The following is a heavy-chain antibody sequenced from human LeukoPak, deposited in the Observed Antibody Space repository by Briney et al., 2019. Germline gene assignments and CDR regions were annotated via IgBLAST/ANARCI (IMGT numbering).Heavy chain of an antibody. D-gene: IGHD6-13*01. CDR1: GDSICRSNW. CDR3: ARFKIAAAKFYY. V-gene: IGHV4-4*02. CDR2: IYHSGST. Sequence: SENLSLTCAVCGDSICRSNWWSWVRQRPGKGLEWIGEIYHSGSTNYNPSLKSRVTISVDKSKSKFSLKLSSVAAADTAVYYCARFKIAAAKFYYWGQGTLVTVAS. J-gene: IGHJ4*02.